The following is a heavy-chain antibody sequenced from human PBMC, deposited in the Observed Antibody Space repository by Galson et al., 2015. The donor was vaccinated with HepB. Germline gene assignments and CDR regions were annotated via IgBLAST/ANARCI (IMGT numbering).Heavy chain of an antibody. Sequence: SLRLSCAASEFTFDDYAMHWVRQAPGKGLEWVSGISWNSGSVGYADSVKGRFTTSRDNAKNSLYLQLNSLRAEDTALYFCAKVGWVFGSGRPLYYFDYWGQGTLVTVSS. D-gene: IGHD3-10*01. CDR2: ISWNSGSV. J-gene: IGHJ4*02. V-gene: IGHV3-9*01. CDR3: AKVGWVFGSGRPLYYFDY. CDR1: EFTFDDYA.